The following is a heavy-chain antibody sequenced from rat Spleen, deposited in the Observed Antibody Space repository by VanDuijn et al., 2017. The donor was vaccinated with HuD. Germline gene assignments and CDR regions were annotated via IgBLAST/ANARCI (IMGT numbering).Heavy chain of an antibody. Sequence: EVQLQESGPGLVKPSQSLSLTCSVTGYSITSNYWGWIRKFPGNKMEWIGHISYSGSTSYNPSLKSRISITRDTSKNQFFLQLNSVTTEDKAKYYWARYYGYGDYFDYWGQGVMVTVSS. J-gene: IGHJ2*01. CDR3: ARYYGYGDYFDY. CDR2: ISYSGST. CDR1: GYSITSNY. V-gene: IGHV3-1*01. D-gene: IGHD1-7*01.